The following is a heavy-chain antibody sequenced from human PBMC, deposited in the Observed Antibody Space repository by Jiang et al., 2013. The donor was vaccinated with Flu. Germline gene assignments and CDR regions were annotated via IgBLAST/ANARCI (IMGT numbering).Heavy chain of an antibody. CDR3: ARTPYYYDSSGYNPFDY. CDR2: IYWDDDK. CDR1: GFSLSISGVG. V-gene: IGHV2-5*02. D-gene: IGHD3-22*01. Sequence: KPTQTLTLTCTFSGFSLSISGVGVGWIRQPPGKALEWLALIYWDDDKRYSPSLKSRLTITKDTSKNQVVLTMTNMDPVDTATYYCARTPYYYDSSGYNPFDYWGQGTLVTVSS. J-gene: IGHJ4*02.